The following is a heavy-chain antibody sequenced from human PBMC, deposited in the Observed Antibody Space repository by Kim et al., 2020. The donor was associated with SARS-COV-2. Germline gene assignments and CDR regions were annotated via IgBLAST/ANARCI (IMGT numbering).Heavy chain of an antibody. CDR3: ARVGRQLMYY. D-gene: IGHD6-13*01. CDR1: GFTFSSYE. Sequence: GGSLRLSCAASGFTFSSYEMNWVRQAPGKGLEWVSYISSSGINIYYADSVKGRFTISRDNAKNSLYLQMNSLRAEDTAVYYCARVGRQLMYYWGQGTLVTVSS. V-gene: IGHV3-48*03. J-gene: IGHJ4*02. CDR2: ISSSGINI.